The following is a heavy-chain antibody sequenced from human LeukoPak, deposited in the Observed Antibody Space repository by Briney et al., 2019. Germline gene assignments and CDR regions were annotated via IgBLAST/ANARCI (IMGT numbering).Heavy chain of an antibody. CDR2: IRSSGSTT. V-gene: IGHV3-48*03. D-gene: IGHD3-9*01. Sequence: PGWSLRLSCAASGFSFSSYEMNWVRQAPGKGLEWVSYIRSSGSTTYYADSVKGRFTISRDNAKNSLYLQMNSLRAEDTAVYYCAKMNYDILTGYYLRAFDSWGQGTMVTVSS. CDR3: AKMNYDILTGYYLRAFDS. CDR1: GFSFSSYE. J-gene: IGHJ3*02.